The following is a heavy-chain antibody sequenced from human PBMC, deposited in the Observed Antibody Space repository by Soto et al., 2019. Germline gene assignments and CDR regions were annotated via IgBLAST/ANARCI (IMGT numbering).Heavy chain of an antibody. D-gene: IGHD3-10*01. Sequence: PGRFVRVSCVDSGFSFSDIGMHWVRQAPGKGLEWVAIISYDGILKYYADSVKGRFTISRDTSKGAVYLQMNSLTPEDTAVYYCAKDFKVSGGHYGSLNYYYGMDVWGQGTTVTVSS. CDR1: GFSFSDIG. V-gene: IGHV3-30*18. J-gene: IGHJ6*02. CDR3: AKDFKVSGGHYGSLNYYYGMDV. CDR2: ISYDGILK.